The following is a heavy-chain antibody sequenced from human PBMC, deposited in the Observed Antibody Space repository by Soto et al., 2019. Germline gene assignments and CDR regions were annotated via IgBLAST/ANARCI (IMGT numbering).Heavy chain of an antibody. Sequence: EVQLVESGGGLVQPGWSLRLSCAASGFTFDDYGMNWVRQAPGKGLEWVSGISWNSGSIGYADSVKDRFTISRDNAKKSLYLHMNSLRTDDTALYFCAKDKVTRNYYYYGMDVWGQGTTVTVSS. D-gene: IGHD4-17*01. J-gene: IGHJ6*02. CDR2: ISWNSGSI. V-gene: IGHV3-9*01. CDR1: GFTFDDYG. CDR3: AKDKVTRNYYYYGMDV.